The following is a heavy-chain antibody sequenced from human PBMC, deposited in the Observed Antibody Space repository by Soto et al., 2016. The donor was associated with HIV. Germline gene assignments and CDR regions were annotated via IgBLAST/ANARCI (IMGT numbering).Heavy chain of an antibody. Sequence: QVQLQESGPGLVKASETLSLTCTVSSGSVSSGSYYWNWIRQPPGKGLEWIGYIYYSGSTNYNPSLKSRVIISLDTSKNQFSLQLSSVTAADTAVYYCARDRGVEWGTTDAFDSWGQGHWSPSLQ. CDR1: SGSVSSGSYY. V-gene: IGHV4-61*01. CDR3: ARDRGVEWGTTDAFDS. CDR2: IYYSGST. J-gene: IGHJ3*02. D-gene: IGHD1-7*01.